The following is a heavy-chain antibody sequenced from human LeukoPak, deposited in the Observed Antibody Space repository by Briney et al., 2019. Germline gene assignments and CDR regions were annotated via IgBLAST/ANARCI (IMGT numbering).Heavy chain of an antibody. V-gene: IGHV4-59*01. CDR2: IYYSGST. CDR3: ARALTGSGSYYYFDY. CDR1: GGSISSYY. D-gene: IGHD1-26*01. J-gene: IGHJ4*02. Sequence: SETLSLTCTVSGGSISSYYWSWIRQPPGKGLGSIGYIYYSGSTNYNPSLKSRVTISVDTSKNQFSLKLSSVTAADTAVYYCARALTGSGSYYYFDYWGQGTLVTVSS.